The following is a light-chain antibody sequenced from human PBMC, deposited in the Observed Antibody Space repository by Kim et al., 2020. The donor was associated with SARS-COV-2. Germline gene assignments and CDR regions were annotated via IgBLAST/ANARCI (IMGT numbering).Light chain of an antibody. J-gene: IGKJ5*01. CDR2: AAS. V-gene: IGKV1-9*01. Sequence: IQLTQSPSSLSASVGDRVTITCRASHDISSYLAWYQQKPGKAPNLLISAASTLHSGVPSRFSGSGSGTDFTLTITGLQPEDFATYYGQELNSFPPFGQGTRLEIK. CDR3: QELNSFPP. CDR1: HDISSY.